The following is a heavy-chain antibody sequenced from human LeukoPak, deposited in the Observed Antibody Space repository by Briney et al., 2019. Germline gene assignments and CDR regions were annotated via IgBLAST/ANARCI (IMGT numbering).Heavy chain of an antibody. D-gene: IGHD5-18*01. Sequence: PGGSLTLSCAASGIIFSNYWMHWVRQAPEKGLVWVSRINRDGSSTSYADSVKGRFTISRDNAKNTLYLQMNSLRAEDTAVYYCATGGGYSYGSFDYWGQGTLVTVSS. CDR2: INRDGSST. J-gene: IGHJ4*02. CDR1: GIIFSNYW. V-gene: IGHV3-74*01. CDR3: ATGGGYSYGSFDY.